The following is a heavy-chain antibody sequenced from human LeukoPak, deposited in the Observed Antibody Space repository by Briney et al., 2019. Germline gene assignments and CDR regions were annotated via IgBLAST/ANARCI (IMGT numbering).Heavy chain of an antibody. Sequence: PSETLSLTCAVYGGSFSGYYWSWIRQPPGKGLEWIGEINHSGSTNYNPSLKSRVTISVDTSKNQFSLKLSSVTAADTAVYYCVGRKRVYNWFDPWGQGTLVTVSS. V-gene: IGHV4-34*01. CDR1: GGSFSGYY. CDR3: VGRKRVYNWFDP. J-gene: IGHJ5*02. CDR2: INHSGST. D-gene: IGHD2-8*01.